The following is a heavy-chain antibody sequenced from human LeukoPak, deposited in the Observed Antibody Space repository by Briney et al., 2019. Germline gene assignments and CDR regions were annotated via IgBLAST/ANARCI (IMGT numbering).Heavy chain of an antibody. Sequence: GGSLRLSCAASGFTFSNYAMSWVRQAPGKGLEWVSAISGSGGSTYYADSVKGRFTISRDNSENTLYLQMNSLRAEDTAVYYCAKGMVRGVIIAGFDYWGQGTLVTVSS. CDR1: GFTFSNYA. V-gene: IGHV3-23*01. CDR2: ISGSGGST. D-gene: IGHD3-10*01. J-gene: IGHJ4*02. CDR3: AKGMVRGVIIAGFDY.